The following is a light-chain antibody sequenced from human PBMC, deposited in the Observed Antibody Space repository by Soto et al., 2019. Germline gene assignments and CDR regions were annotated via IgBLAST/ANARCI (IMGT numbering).Light chain of an antibody. CDR3: QQYNNWPRT. Sequence: EIVVTQSPDTLSVSPGDRATLSCRASQSVTSNLAWYQQKPGQAPRLLIYGASSRAPGIPDRFSGSGSGTEFTLTISSLQSEDFAVYYCQQYNNWPRTFGQGTKVDIK. CDR1: QSVTSN. J-gene: IGKJ1*01. CDR2: GAS. V-gene: IGKV3-15*01.